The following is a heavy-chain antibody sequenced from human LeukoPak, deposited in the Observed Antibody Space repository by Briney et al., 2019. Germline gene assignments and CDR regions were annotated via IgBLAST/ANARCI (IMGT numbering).Heavy chain of an antibody. D-gene: IGHD2-8*02. V-gene: IGHV4-39*01. CDR3: ARLGGVYGGYYFDY. CDR1: GGSISSSSYH. CDR2: ISYSGST. Sequence: SGTLSLTCTVSGGSISSSSYHWGWIRQPPGKGLEWIGSISYSGSTYYNLSLKSRVTISVDTSKNQFSLKLNSLTAADTAVYFCARLGGVYGGYYFDYWGQGTLVTVSS. J-gene: IGHJ4*02.